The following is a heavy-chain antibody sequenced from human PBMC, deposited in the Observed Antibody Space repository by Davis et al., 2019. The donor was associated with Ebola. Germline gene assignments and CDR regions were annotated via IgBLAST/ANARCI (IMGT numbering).Heavy chain of an antibody. CDR1: GGSFSGYY. V-gene: IGHV4-34*01. Sequence: SETLSLTCAVYGGSFSGYYWSWIRQPPGKGLEWIGEINHSGSTNYNPSLKSRVTISVDTSKNQFSLKLSSVTAADTAVYYCARVRCSSTSCPFDYWGQGTLVTVSS. CDR2: INHSGST. J-gene: IGHJ4*02. D-gene: IGHD2-2*01. CDR3: ARVRCSSTSCPFDY.